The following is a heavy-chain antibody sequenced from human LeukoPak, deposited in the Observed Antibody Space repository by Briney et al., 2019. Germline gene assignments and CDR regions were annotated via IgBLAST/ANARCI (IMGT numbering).Heavy chain of an antibody. Sequence: SETLSLTCTVSGGSISRYYWSWIRQPPGKGLEWIGYIYYSGSTSYNPSLKSRVTISLDTSKSQFSLKLTSVTAADTAVYYCARIRGWEGSRYYYYYYMDGWGKGTPGTVSS. J-gene: IGHJ6*03. CDR1: GGSISRYY. CDR3: ARIRGWEGSRYYYYYYMDG. CDR2: IYYSGST. D-gene: IGHD1-26*01. V-gene: IGHV4-59*01.